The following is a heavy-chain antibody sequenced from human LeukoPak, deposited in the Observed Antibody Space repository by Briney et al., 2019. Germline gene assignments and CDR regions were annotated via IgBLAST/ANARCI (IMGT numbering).Heavy chain of an antibody. CDR3: ARQGGYCSGGSCHHFDY. Sequence: KNGESLKISSKGSGYSFTSYWIGWVRQMPGKGLEWMGIIYPGDSDTRYSPSFQGQVTISADKSISTAYLQWSSLKASDTAMYYCARQGGYCSGGSCHHFDYWGQGTLVTVSS. CDR1: GYSFTSYW. CDR2: IYPGDSDT. J-gene: IGHJ4*02. D-gene: IGHD2-15*01. V-gene: IGHV5-51*01.